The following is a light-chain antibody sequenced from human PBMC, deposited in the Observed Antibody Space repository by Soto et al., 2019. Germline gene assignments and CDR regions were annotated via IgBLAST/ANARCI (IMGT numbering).Light chain of an antibody. V-gene: IGLV3-25*02. CDR1: TLSNQY. CDR3: QSTDSSGTYGV. Sequence: SYELTQPPSVSVSPGQTARITCSGDTLSNQYAFWYQQKPGQAPVLVMYKDSETPSGIPERFSGSSSGTTVTLTISGVQAEDEADYYCQSTDSSGTYGVFGTWTKVTVL. CDR2: KDS. J-gene: IGLJ1*01.